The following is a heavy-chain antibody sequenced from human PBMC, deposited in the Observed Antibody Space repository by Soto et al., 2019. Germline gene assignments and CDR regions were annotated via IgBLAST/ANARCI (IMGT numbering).Heavy chain of an antibody. J-gene: IGHJ6*02. CDR2: IHYSGSI. V-gene: IGHV4-30-4*08. Sequence: QVQLQQSGPGLVKPSQTLSLTCSVSGGSISYEYYHWTWIRQSPGKGLEWIGYIHYSGSIMYNPSLKSRVTLSVDPSKNQFSLQLSSVTAADTAVYFCAREDDGGDRDYYGLDVWGQGTTVTVSS. CDR3: AREDDGGDRDYYGLDV. D-gene: IGHD2-21*02. CDR1: GGSISYEYYH.